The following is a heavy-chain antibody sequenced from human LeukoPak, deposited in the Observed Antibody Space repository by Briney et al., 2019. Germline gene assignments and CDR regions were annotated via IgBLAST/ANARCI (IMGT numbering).Heavy chain of an antibody. Sequence: GGSLRLSCAASGFTFSSYAMSWVRQAPGKGLEWVSAISGSGGSTYYADSVKGRFTISRDDAKNSLYLQMNSLRAEDTAVYYCAREVVGATPDYWGQGTLVTVSS. D-gene: IGHD1-26*01. J-gene: IGHJ4*02. CDR3: AREVVGATPDY. CDR2: ISGSGGST. V-gene: IGHV3-23*01. CDR1: GFTFSSYA.